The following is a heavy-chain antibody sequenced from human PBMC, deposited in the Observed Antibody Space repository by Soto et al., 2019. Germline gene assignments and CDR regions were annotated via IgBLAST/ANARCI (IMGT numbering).Heavy chain of an antibody. V-gene: IGHV3-64*02. CDR1: GVTYRSTA. D-gene: IGHD1-7*01. CDR2: ISSNGGST. Sequence: PXESLKTSCSAVGVTYRSTAMHWVRKVPGRGLEYVSGISSNGGSTYYADSVKGRFIIYRDNFKNMLYVQAASLSAEDMAVYYCVRVRRNCTGTSCHAGGFDYSGRGTLVNVSS. CDR3: VRVRRNCTGTSCHAGGFDY. J-gene: IGHJ4*02.